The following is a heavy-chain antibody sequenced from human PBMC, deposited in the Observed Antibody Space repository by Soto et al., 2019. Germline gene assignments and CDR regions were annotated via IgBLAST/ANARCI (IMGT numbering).Heavy chain of an antibody. CDR1: GFTFSSYA. CDR2: ISGSGGST. Sequence: EVQLLESGGGLVQPGGSLRLSCAASGFTFSSYAMSWVRQAPGKGLEWVSSISGSGGSTYYAGSVKGRFTISRDNSKNTLSLQMISRRAEDTAVYYCAKVPESSGLGPWGQGTLVTVSS. CDR3: AKVPESSGLGP. D-gene: IGHD6-19*01. V-gene: IGHV3-23*01. J-gene: IGHJ5*02.